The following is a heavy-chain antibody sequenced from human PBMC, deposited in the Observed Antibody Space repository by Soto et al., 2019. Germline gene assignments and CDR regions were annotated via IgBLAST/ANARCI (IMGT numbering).Heavy chain of an antibody. Sequence: QVQLVESGGGVVQPGRSLSLSCAASGFSFSSFGMHWVRQAPGKGLEWVAFNSYDGSNKYYADSVKGRFTISRDSSEKTLYLQMNSLRPEDTAVYYCAKALGELSPESYDYWGQGTLVTVSS. CDR1: GFSFSSFG. J-gene: IGHJ4*02. D-gene: IGHD3-16*02. V-gene: IGHV3-30*18. CDR2: NSYDGSNK. CDR3: AKALGELSPESYDY.